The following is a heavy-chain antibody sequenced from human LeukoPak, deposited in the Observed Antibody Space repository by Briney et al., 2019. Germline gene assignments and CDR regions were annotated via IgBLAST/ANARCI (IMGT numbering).Heavy chain of an antibody. Sequence: GGSLRLSYAASGFTFSDYYMSWIRQAPWKGLEWVSYISSSGSTIYYADSVKGRFTISRDNAKNSLYLQMNSLRAEDTAVYYCARDPGYFWSGQNAFDIWGQGTMVTVSS. CDR3: ARDPGYFWSGQNAFDI. J-gene: IGHJ3*02. D-gene: IGHD3-3*01. CDR1: GFTFSDYY. V-gene: IGHV3-11*01. CDR2: ISSSGSTI.